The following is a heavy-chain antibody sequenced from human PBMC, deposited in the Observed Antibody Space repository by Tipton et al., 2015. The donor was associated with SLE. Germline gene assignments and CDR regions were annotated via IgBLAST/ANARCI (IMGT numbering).Heavy chain of an antibody. J-gene: IGHJ4*02. CDR3: ATKKSLPGDFAY. CDR2: INPNSGGT. V-gene: IGHV1-2*02. D-gene: IGHD7-27*01. CDR1: GYTFTGYY. Sequence: QVQLVQSGAEVKKPGASVKVSCKASGYTFTGYYMHWVRQAPGQGLEWMGWINPNSGGTNYAQKLQGRVTMTTDTSTSTAYMELRSRRSDDPAVYYCATKKSLPGDFAYWGQGTLVTVSS.